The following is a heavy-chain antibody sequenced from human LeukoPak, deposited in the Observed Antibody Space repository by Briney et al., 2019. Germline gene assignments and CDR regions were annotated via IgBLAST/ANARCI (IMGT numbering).Heavy chain of an antibody. J-gene: IGHJ4*02. CDR2: ISYDGSNK. Sequence: GRSLRLSCAASGFTFSSYAMHWVRQAPGKGLEWVAVISYDGSNKYYADSVKGRFTISRDNSKNTLYLQMNSLRAEDTAVYYCAKGAPSSSSIFDFWGPGTLVTVSS. CDR1: GFTFSSYA. D-gene: IGHD6-6*01. V-gene: IGHV3-30-3*01. CDR3: AKGAPSSSSIFDF.